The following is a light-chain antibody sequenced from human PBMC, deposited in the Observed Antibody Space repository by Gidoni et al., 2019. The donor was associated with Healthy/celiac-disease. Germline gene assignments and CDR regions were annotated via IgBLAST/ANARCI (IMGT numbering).Light chain of an antibody. CDR2: KAS. J-gene: IGKJ2*01. CDR3: QQYNSYSYT. Sequence: DIQMTPSPSTLSASVGDRVTSTCRASQSISSWLAWYQQKPGKAPKLLIYKASSIESGVPSRFSGSGSGTEFTLTISSLQPDDFATYYCQQYNSYSYTFGQGTKLEIK. CDR1: QSISSW. V-gene: IGKV1-5*03.